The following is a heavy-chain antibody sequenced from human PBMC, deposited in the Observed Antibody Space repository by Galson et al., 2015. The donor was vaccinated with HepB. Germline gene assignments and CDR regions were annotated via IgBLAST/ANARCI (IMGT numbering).Heavy chain of an antibody. CDR2: FDPEDGET. CDR3: ATGIHSSGWYVPGY. Sequence: SVKVSCKVSGYTLTELSMHWVRQAPGKGLEWMGGFDPEDGETIYAQKFQGRVTMTEDTSTDTAYMELSSLRSEDTAVYYCATGIHSSGWYVPGYWGQGTLVTVSS. D-gene: IGHD6-19*01. CDR1: GYTLTELS. J-gene: IGHJ4*02. V-gene: IGHV1-24*01.